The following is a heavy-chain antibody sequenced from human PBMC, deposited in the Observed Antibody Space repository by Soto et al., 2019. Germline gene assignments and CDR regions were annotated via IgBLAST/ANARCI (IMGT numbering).Heavy chain of an antibody. D-gene: IGHD2-8*01. Sequence: EVQLLESGGGLVQPGGSLRLSCAASGFTFSTYAISWVRQAPGKGLEWVSTITTSGGNTYYADSVQGRFTISRDNSKNTLYLQINSLRAEDTAVYYCAGRYCTNGVCYTNSSSSIDVWGKGTTVTVSS. CDR1: GFTFSTYA. CDR3: AGRYCTNGVCYTNSSSSIDV. V-gene: IGHV3-23*01. CDR2: ITTSGGNT. J-gene: IGHJ6*03.